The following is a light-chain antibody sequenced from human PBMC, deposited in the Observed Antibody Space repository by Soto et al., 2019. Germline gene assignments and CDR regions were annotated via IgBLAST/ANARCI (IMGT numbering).Light chain of an antibody. J-gene: IGKJ4*01. Sequence: EIVLTQSPATLSLSPGERATLSFRASQSVSSYLAWYQQKPGQAPRLLIYDASNRATGIPARFSGSGSGTDFTLTISSLAPEDSAVYYCQQRSNWPAFGGGTKVEI. V-gene: IGKV3-11*01. CDR3: QQRSNWPA. CDR2: DAS. CDR1: QSVSSY.